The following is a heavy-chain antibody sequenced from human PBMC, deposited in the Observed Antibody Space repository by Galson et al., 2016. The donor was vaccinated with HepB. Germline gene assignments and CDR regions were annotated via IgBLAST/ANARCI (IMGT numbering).Heavy chain of an antibody. V-gene: IGHV3-53*01. D-gene: IGHD2-15*01. CDR2: LYSDGST. CDR3: ARDNRGYCSGGNCPTHYYYGMDV. CDR1: GITVSTNS. Sequence: SLRLSCAASGITVSTNSISWVRQAPGKGLEWISILYSDGSTHYAGSVRGRFTFSRDDSKNQLYLQMSSLRAEDTAVYYCARDNRGYCSGGNCPTHYYYGMDVWGQGTTVTVSS. J-gene: IGHJ6*02.